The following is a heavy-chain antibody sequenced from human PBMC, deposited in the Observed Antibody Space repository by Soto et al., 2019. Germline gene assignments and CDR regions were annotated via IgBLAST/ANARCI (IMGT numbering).Heavy chain of an antibody. CDR1: GHLFNNHW. J-gene: IGHJ5*02. D-gene: IGHD3-10*01. Sequence: GESLKISCKGPGHLFNNHWIGWVRQTPGKGLEWMGLIFTRDSETKTSPSFQGHVSSSVDNSINTVYLQWTSLKTTDTGIYFCARGYFDSGHGYDLWGQGTLVTVSS. CDR3: ARGYFDSGHGYDL. CDR2: IFTRDSET. V-gene: IGHV5-51*01.